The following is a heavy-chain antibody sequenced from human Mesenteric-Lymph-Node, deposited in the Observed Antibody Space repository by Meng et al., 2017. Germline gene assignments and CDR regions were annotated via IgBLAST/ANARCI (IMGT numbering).Heavy chain of an antibody. CDR3: ARARGGKGYYYGLDV. J-gene: IGHJ6*02. D-gene: IGHD1-26*01. CDR1: GFSFSSYE. CDR2: ISATGSTI. V-gene: IGHV3-48*03. Sequence: GGSLRLSCAASGFSFSSYEMNWVRQAPGKGLEWVSYISATGSTIYYADSVKGRFTISRDNAKNSLYLQMHSLRAEDTAVYYCARARGGKGYYYGLDVWGQGTTVTVSS.